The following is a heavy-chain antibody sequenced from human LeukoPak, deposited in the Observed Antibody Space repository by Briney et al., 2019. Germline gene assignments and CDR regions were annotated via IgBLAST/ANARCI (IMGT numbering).Heavy chain of an antibody. CDR1: GFTFSSYS. J-gene: IGHJ4*02. D-gene: IGHD3-22*01. CDR2: ISSSSSYI. CDR3: VRDPSKTYYYDSSGYD. V-gene: IGHV3-21*01. Sequence: GGSLRLSCAASGFTFSSYSMNWVRQAPGKRLEWVSSISSSSSYIYYADSVKGRFTISRDNAKNSLYLQMNSLRAEDTAVYYCVRDPSKTYYYDSSGYDWGQGTLVTVSS.